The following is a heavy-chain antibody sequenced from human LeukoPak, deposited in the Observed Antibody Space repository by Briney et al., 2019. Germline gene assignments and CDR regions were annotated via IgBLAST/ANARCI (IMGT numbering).Heavy chain of an antibody. CDR3: AREGNPELNPSTVWFDP. D-gene: IGHD1-7*01. V-gene: IGHV4-4*07. J-gene: IGHJ5*02. Sequence: SETLSLTCTVSGGSISSYYWSWIRQPAGKGLEWIGRIYTSGSTNYNPSLKSRVTMSVDTPKNQFSLKLSSVTAADTAVYYCAREGNPELNPSTVWFDPWGQGTLVTVSS. CDR2: IYTSGST. CDR1: GGSISSYY.